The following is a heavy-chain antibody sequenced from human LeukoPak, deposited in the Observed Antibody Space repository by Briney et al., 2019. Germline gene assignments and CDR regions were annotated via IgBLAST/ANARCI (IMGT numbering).Heavy chain of an antibody. V-gene: IGHV3-21*01. CDR1: GFTFSSYS. CDR3: VRGVEH. CDR2: ISSGSTYI. D-gene: IGHD3-10*01. Sequence: GGSLRLSCEASGFTFSSYSMNWVRQAPGKGLEWVSSISSGSTYIFYTDSVQGRFTISRDNAKNSLYLQMNSLRVDDTAVYYCVRGVEHWGQGTLVTVSS. J-gene: IGHJ4*02.